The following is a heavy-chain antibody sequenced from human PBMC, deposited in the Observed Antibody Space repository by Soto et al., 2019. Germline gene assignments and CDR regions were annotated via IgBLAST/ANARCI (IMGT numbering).Heavy chain of an antibody. CDR2: ISGSGGST. V-gene: IGHV3-23*01. CDR3: VKADYYDSSVHH. Sequence: PGGSVRLSCAASGFTSSSYAMCWVRQAPGKGLEWVPAISGSGGSTYYADSVKGRFTISRDNSKHTLYLQMNSLRAEDTAVYHCVKADYYDSSVHHSAQRTMVTVSS. D-gene: IGHD3-22*01. CDR1: GFTSSSYA. J-gene: IGHJ1*01.